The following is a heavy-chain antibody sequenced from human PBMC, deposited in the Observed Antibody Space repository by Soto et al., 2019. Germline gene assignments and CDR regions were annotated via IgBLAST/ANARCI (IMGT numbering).Heavy chain of an antibody. J-gene: IGHJ4*02. CDR3: ACHEYSSSSEGRGY. CDR1: GFTFSSYS. Sequence: GGSLRLSCAASGFTFSSYSMNWVRQAPGKGLEWVSSISSSSSYIYYADSVKGRFTISRDNTKNSLYLQMNSLRAEDTAVYYCACHEYSSSSEGRGYWGQGTLVTVSS. CDR2: ISSSSSYI. D-gene: IGHD6-6*01. V-gene: IGHV3-21*01.